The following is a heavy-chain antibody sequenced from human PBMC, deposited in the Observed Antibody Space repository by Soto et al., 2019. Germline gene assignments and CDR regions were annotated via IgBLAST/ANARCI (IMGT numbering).Heavy chain of an antibody. J-gene: IGHJ6*02. D-gene: IGHD6-19*01. CDR2: ISYDGSNK. CDR1: GFTFSGYG. Sequence: QVQLVESGGGVVQPGRSLRLSCAASGFTFSGYGMHWVRQAPGKGLEWVAVISYDGSNKYYADSVKGRFTISRDNSKNTLYLQMNSLSAEDTAVYYCAKDGGAVAAYYGMDVWGQGTTVTVSS. CDR3: AKDGGAVAAYYGMDV. V-gene: IGHV3-30*18.